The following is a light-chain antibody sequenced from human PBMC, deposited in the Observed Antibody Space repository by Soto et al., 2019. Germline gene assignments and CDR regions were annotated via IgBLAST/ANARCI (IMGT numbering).Light chain of an antibody. V-gene: IGKV3-11*01. CDR2: DAS. CDR3: QQRSNWPPTCT. CDR1: QSVSSY. Sequence: EIVLTQSPATLSLSPGERATLSCRASQSVSSYLAWYQQKPGQAPRLLIYDASTRATGIPARFSGSGSGTDFTLTISSLEPEDFAFYYCQQRSNWPPTCTFGQGTKVEIK. J-gene: IGKJ1*01.